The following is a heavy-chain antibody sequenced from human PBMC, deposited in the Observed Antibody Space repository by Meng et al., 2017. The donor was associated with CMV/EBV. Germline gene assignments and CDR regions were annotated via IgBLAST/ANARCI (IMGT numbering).Heavy chain of an antibody. CDR3: ARLGSRAFDI. Sequence: GESLKISCAASGFTFSSYAMHWVRQAPGKGLEWVAVISYDGSNKYYADSVKGRFTISRDNSKNTLYLQMNSLRAEDTAVYYCARLGSRAFDIWGQGTMVTVSS. J-gene: IGHJ3*02. V-gene: IGHV3-30-3*01. D-gene: IGHD3-10*01. CDR1: GFTFSSYA. CDR2: ISYDGSNK.